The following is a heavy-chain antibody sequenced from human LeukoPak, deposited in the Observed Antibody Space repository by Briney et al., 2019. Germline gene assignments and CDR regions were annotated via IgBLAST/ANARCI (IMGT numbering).Heavy chain of an antibody. CDR2: IRSISSYI. J-gene: IGHJ5*02. CDR1: GFTFSSYS. Sequence: GGSLRLSCAASGFTFSSYSMNWVRQAPGKGLEWVSSIRSISSYIYYADSVKGRFTISRDNAKNSLYLQMDSLRAEETAVYYCARDPSYDYVWGTSNWFDPWGQGTLVTVSS. CDR3: ARDPSYDYVWGTSNWFDP. V-gene: IGHV3-21*01. D-gene: IGHD3-16*01.